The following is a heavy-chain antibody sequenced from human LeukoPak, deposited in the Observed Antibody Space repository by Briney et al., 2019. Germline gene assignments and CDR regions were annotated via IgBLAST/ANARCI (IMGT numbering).Heavy chain of an antibody. Sequence: GASVKVSCKASGYTFTSYYMHWVRQAPGQGLEWMGIINPSGGSTSYAQKFQGRVTITADKSTSTAYMELSSLRSEDTAVYYCARDRYRIALAQGHGSEGQGPFDYYYMDVWGKGTTVTVSS. CDR3: ARDRYRIALAQGHGSEGQGPFDYYYMDV. CDR2: INPSGGST. CDR1: GYTFTSYY. D-gene: IGHD6-19*01. J-gene: IGHJ6*03. V-gene: IGHV1-46*01.